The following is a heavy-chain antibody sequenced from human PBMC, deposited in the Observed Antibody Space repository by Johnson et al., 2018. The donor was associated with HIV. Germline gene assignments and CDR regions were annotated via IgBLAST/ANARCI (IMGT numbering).Heavy chain of an antibody. J-gene: IGHJ3*02. CDR1: GFTFSSYA. D-gene: IGHD6-13*01. V-gene: IGHV3-30*02. Sequence: VQLVESGGGLVQPGGSLRLSCAASGFTFSSYAMHWVRQAPGKGLEWVAFIRYDGTNNYYAESVKGRFTISRDNSKNTLYLQLNGLRAEDTAVYYCASKAAGTMHAFDIWGQGTMVTVSS. CDR3: ASKAAGTMHAFDI. CDR2: IRYDGTNN.